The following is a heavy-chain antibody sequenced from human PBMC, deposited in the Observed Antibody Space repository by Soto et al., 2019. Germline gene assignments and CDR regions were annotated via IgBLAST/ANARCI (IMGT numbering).Heavy chain of an antibody. CDR3: ASFVVVPAAFYVFDF. Sequence: QVQLQESGPGLVKPSPTLSLTCTVSGGSISSGGYYWSWIRQHPGKGLEWIGYIYYSGSTYYNPSLKSRVTIAVDTSKNQFSLKLVSVTAADTAVDYCASFVVVPAAFYVFDFWGQGTMVAVS. J-gene: IGHJ3*01. CDR1: GGSISSGGYY. CDR2: IYYSGST. V-gene: IGHV4-31*03. D-gene: IGHD2-2*01.